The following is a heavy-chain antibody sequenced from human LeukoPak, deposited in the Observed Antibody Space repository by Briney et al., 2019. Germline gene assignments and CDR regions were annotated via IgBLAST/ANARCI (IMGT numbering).Heavy chain of an antibody. J-gene: IGHJ4*02. D-gene: IGHD1-1*01. CDR2: INTNTGNP. CDR1: GYTFSSYA. Sequence: ASVNVSCKASGYTFSSYAMNWVRQAPGQGLEWMGWINTNTGNPTYAQGFTGRFVFSLDTSVSTAYLQISSLKAEDTGVYYCARFAAAKTGTFDYWGQGTLVTVSS. CDR3: ARFAAAKTGTFDY. V-gene: IGHV7-4-1*02.